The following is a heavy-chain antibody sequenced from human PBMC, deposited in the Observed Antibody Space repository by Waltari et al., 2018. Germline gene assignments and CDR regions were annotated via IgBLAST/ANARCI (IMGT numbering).Heavy chain of an antibody. J-gene: IGHJ3*02. Sequence: QVQLQESGPGLVKPSETLSLTCTVSGGSISSYYWSWIRQPPGKGLEWIGYLYYSGSTNYNPSLKSRVAISVDTSKNQFSLKLSSVTAADTAVYYCARGYYGDYVDAFDIWGQGTMVTVSS. V-gene: IGHV4-59*01. CDR1: GGSISSYY. CDR2: LYYSGST. CDR3: ARGYYGDYVDAFDI. D-gene: IGHD4-17*01.